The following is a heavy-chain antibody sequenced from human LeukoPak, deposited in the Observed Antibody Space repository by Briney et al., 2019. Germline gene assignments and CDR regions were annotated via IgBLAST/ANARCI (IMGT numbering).Heavy chain of an antibody. Sequence: SETPSLTCTVSGGSISSGGYYWSWIRQHPGKGLEWIGYIYYSGSTYYNPSLKSRVTISVDTSKNQFSLKLSSVTAADTAVYYCARGYGSGSYLDYWGQGTLVTVSS. J-gene: IGHJ4*02. D-gene: IGHD3-10*01. CDR2: IYYSGST. V-gene: IGHV4-31*03. CDR3: ARGYGSGSYLDY. CDR1: GGSISSGGYY.